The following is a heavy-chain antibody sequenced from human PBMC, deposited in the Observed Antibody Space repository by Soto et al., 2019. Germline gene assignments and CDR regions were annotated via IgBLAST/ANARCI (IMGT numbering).Heavy chain of an antibody. D-gene: IGHD2-15*01. J-gene: IGHJ6*02. V-gene: IGHV3-23*01. Sequence: PGGSLRLSCSASVLTFSSSAMSWVRQAPGKGLEWVSGIGYSGDSTYYADSVKGRFTISRDNSKNTLYLQMNSLRAEDTAVYYCAKDRILRVAYYYGMDVLVQVNTFTGSS. CDR2: IGYSGDST. CDR1: VLTFSSSA. CDR3: AKDRILRVAYYYGMDV.